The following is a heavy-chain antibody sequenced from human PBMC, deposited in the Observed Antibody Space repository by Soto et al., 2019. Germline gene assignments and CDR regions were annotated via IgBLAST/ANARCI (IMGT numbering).Heavy chain of an antibody. CDR2: IYWDDDK. J-gene: IGHJ1*01. V-gene: IGHV2-5*02. D-gene: IGHD4-17*01. Sequence: QITLKESGPTLVKPTQTLTLTCTFSGFSLSTSGVGVGWIRQPPGKALEWLALIYWDDDKRYSPSLKSRLAITKDTSKNQVVLTMTNMDPVDAATYYCAHSPPPTVTTSAEYFQHWGQGTLVTVSS. CDR1: GFSLSTSGVG. CDR3: AHSPPPTVTTSAEYFQH.